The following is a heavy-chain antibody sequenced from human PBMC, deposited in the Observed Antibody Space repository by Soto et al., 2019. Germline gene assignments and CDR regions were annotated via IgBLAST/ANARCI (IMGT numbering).Heavy chain of an antibody. J-gene: IGHJ4*02. D-gene: IGHD1-7*01. CDR3: ASRDPGTSIDY. Sequence: SETLSLTCAVSGGSFTSNNWWTWVRQPPGQGLEWIGEIYRTGSTNYNPSLKGRVTISLDKSENQFSLKVTSLTAADTAVYYCASRDPGTSIDYWGQGTLVTVSS. V-gene: IGHV4-4*02. CDR1: GGSFTSNNW. CDR2: IYRTGST.